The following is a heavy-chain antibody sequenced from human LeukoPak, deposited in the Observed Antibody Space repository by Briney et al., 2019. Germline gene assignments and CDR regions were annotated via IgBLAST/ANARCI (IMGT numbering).Heavy chain of an antibody. CDR1: GGFISSYY. Sequence: SETLSLTCTVSGGFISSYYWSWIRQPPGKGLEWIGYIFYSGSTNYNPSLKSRVTITVDTSKNQFSLKLSSVTAADTAVYYCARDAAYSYSSSRFSFDIWGQGTMVTVSS. CDR3: ARDAAYSYSSSRFSFDI. CDR2: IFYSGST. V-gene: IGHV4-59*12. D-gene: IGHD6-6*01. J-gene: IGHJ3*02.